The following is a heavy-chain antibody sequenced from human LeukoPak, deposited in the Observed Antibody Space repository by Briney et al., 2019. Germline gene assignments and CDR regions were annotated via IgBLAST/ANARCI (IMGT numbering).Heavy chain of an antibody. Sequence: SETLSLTCTISGDSTSSDRYYGGWVRQPPGKGLEWIGNIYYSGSTYYNPSLKSRVTMSVDTSKNQFFLKLNSVTAADTAVYYCVTYYFDSSGPKKNYWGQGTLVTVSS. V-gene: IGHV4-39*01. CDR1: GDSTSSDRYY. CDR3: VTYYFDSSGPKKNY. CDR2: IYYSGST. D-gene: IGHD3-22*01. J-gene: IGHJ4*02.